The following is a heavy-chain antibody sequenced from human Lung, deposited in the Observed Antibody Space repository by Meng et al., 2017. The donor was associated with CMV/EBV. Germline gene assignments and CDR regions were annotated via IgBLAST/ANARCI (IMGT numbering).Heavy chain of an antibody. D-gene: IGHD3-16*01. CDR2: INTSVGYT. J-gene: IGHJ4*02. V-gene: IGHV1-46*01. Sequence: RVQAGAEVKKPGASVKVSCKASGYTFTNYYMHWVRQAPGQGLEWMGIINTSVGYTSHAQKFQGRVTMTRDTSTSTVHMEVGSLRSADTAVYYCARASRVLGGFDYWGQGTLVTVSS. CDR1: GYTFTNYY. CDR3: ARASRVLGGFDY.